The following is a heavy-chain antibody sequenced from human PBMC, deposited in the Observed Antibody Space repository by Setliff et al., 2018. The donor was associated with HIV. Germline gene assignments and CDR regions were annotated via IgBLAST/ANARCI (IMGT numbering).Heavy chain of an antibody. CDR2: FDPEDGET. J-gene: IGHJ3*02. CDR1: GYTLTELS. Sequence: ASVKVSCKVSGYTLTELSRHWVRQAPGKGLEWMGGFDPEDGETIYAQKFQGRVPMTEDTSTDTAYMELSSLRSEDTAVYYCATFDPFYYDSSGYPRAFDIWGQGTMVTVSS. D-gene: IGHD3-22*01. V-gene: IGHV1-24*01. CDR3: ATFDPFYYDSSGYPRAFDI.